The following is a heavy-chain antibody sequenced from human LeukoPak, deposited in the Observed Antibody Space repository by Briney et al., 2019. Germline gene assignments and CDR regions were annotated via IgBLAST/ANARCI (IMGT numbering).Heavy chain of an antibody. Sequence: SQTLSLTCDISGDTVSSNSADWNWIRQSPSRGLEWLGRTYYRSKWYYDYAVSVKSRITISPDTSKNQFSLQLNSVTANDTAVYYCARGFALDFWGQGTIVTVSS. CDR2: TYYRSKWYY. V-gene: IGHV6-1*01. J-gene: IGHJ3*01. CDR3: ARGFALDF. CDR1: GDTVSSNSAD.